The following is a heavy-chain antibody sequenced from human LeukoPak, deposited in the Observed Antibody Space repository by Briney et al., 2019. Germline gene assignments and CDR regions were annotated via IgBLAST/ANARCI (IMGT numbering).Heavy chain of an antibody. Sequence: PGRSLRLSCAASGFTFSNDWMHWVRQAPGKGLVWVSRINTDGSTTTYADSVKGRFTISRDNAKNTLYLQMNSLRVEDTAVYYCARGRGGSYHYWGQGTLVTVSS. D-gene: IGHD1-26*01. CDR3: ARGRGGSYHY. V-gene: IGHV3-74*01. CDR1: GFTFSNDW. CDR2: INTDGSTT. J-gene: IGHJ4*02.